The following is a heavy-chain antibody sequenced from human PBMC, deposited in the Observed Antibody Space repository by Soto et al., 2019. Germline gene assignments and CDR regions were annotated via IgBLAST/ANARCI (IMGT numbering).Heavy chain of an antibody. CDR1: GFTFSSYG. CDR3: AKDNYYDSSGYYPRLSTYFDY. CDR2: ISYDGSNK. D-gene: IGHD3-22*01. Sequence: GGSLRLSCAASGFTFSSYGMHWVRQAPGKGLEWVAVISYDGSNKYYADSVKGRFTISRDNSKNTLYLQMNSLRAEDTAVYYCAKDNYYDSSGYYPRLSTYFDYWGQGTLVTVSS. J-gene: IGHJ4*02. V-gene: IGHV3-30*18.